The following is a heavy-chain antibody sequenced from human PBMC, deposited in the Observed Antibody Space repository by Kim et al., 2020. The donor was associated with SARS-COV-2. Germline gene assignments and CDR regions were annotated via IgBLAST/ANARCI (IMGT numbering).Heavy chain of an antibody. CDR2: INHSGST. V-gene: IGHV4-34*01. J-gene: IGHJ4*02. Sequence: SETLSLTCAVYGGSFSGYYWSWIRQPPGKGLEWIGEINHSGSTNYNPSLKSRVTISVDTSKNQFSLKLSSVTAADTAVYYCASGVSSSWPNVYWGQGTLVTVSS. D-gene: IGHD6-13*01. CDR3: ASGVSSSWPNVY. CDR1: GGSFSGYY.